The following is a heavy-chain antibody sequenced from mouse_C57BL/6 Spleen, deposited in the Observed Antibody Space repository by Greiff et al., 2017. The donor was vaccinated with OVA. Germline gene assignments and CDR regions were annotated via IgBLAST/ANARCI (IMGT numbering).Heavy chain of an antibody. V-gene: IGHV1-5*01. Sequence: DVKLQESGTVLARPGASVKMSCKTSGYTFTSYWMHWVKQRPGQGLEWIGAIYPGNSDTSYNQKFKGKAKLTAVTSASTAYMELSSLTNEDSAVYYCTRSPYYGNYRDAMDYWGQGTSVTVSS. J-gene: IGHJ4*01. D-gene: IGHD2-1*01. CDR3: TRSPYYGNYRDAMDY. CDR1: GYTFTSYW. CDR2: IYPGNSDT.